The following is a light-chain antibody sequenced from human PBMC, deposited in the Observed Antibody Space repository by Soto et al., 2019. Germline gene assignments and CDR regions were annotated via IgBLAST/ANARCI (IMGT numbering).Light chain of an antibody. CDR1: SSDVGGYNY. CDR2: AVS. V-gene: IGLV2-11*01. Sequence: QSALTQPRSVSGSPGQSVTISCTGTSSDVGGYNYVSWYQQHPGKAPKLMIYAVSKRPSGVPDRFSGSKSGNTASLTISGLQAEDESDYLCCSYAGSHTWVFGGGTKLTVL. J-gene: IGLJ3*02. CDR3: CSYAGSHTWV.